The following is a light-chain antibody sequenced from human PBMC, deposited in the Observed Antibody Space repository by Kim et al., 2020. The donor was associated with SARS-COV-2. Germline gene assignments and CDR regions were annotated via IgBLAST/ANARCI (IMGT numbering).Light chain of an antibody. CDR3: QTWGTAKVI. Sequence: ASVKLPCTLRSPYSSYPIAWHHHQPEKGPRYLMHFKGDGSHVKGDEIPDRFSGFISGADRYLIISSLQSEDEGDYYCQTWGTAKVIFGGGTQLTVL. V-gene: IGLV4-69*01. CDR1: SPYSSYP. J-gene: IGLJ2*01. CDR2: FKGDGSH.